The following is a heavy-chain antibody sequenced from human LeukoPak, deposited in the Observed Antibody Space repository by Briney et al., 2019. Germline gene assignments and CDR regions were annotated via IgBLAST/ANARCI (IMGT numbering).Heavy chain of an antibody. CDR3: TRHQGYGDLGY. J-gene: IGHJ4*02. CDR2: IRSKANSYAT. Sequence: GGSLRLSCAASGFTFSGSAMHWVRQASGKGLEWVGRIRSKANSYATAYAASVKGRFTISRDDSKNTAYLQMNSLKTEDAAVYYCTRHQGYGDLGYWGQGTLVTVSS. D-gene: IGHD4-17*01. V-gene: IGHV3-73*01. CDR1: GFTFSGSA.